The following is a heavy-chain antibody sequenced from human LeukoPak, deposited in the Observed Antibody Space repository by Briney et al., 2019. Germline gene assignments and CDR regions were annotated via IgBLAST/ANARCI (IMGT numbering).Heavy chain of an antibody. J-gene: IGHJ4*02. V-gene: IGHV3-30*04. CDR2: VSYDGSNK. Sequence: GGSLRLSCAAYQFTFNNYLIHWVRQAPGKGLEWVATVSYDGSNKYYADSVKGRFTISRDNSKNTLDLQMNSLRAEDTAVYYCARSYRYGFDYWGQGTLVTVSS. D-gene: IGHD5-18*01. CDR3: ARSYRYGFDY. CDR1: QFTFNNYL.